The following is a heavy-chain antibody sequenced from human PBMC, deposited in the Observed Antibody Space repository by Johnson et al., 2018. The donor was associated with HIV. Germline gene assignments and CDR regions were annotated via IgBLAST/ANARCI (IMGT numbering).Heavy chain of an antibody. D-gene: IGHD3-10*01. Sequence: QMQLVESGGGVVQPGRSLRLSCAASGFTFSSYAMHWVRQAPGKGLEWVAVISYDGSNKYYADSMKGRFTISRDNSKNTLYLQMNSLRAEDTAVYYCAKANVSGSYWAFDIWGQGTMVTVSS. CDR1: GFTFSSYA. V-gene: IGHV3-30*04. J-gene: IGHJ3*02. CDR3: AKANVSGSYWAFDI. CDR2: ISYDGSNK.